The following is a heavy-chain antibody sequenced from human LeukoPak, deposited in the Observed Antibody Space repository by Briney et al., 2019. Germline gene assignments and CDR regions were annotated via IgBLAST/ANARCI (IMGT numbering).Heavy chain of an antibody. CDR3: AREGVGGTLKYQLLKYWFDP. V-gene: IGHV1-69*13. CDR1: GGTFSSYA. D-gene: IGHD2-2*01. CDR2: IISIFGTV. Sequence: SVKVSCKASGGTFSSYAINWVRQAPGQGLEWMGGIISIFGTVNYAQKFQGRVTITADESTSTAYMERSSLRSEDTAVYYCAREGVGGTLKYQLLKYWFDPWGQGTLVTVSS. J-gene: IGHJ5*02.